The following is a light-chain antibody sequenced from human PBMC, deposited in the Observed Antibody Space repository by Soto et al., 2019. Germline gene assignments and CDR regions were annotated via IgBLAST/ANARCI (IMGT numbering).Light chain of an antibody. V-gene: IGKV3-20*01. CDR3: QQYGDLPWT. Sequence: EIVLTQSPVTLSLSPGERATLSCRASRGISSNLAWYQQKPGQAPRLLIYGASSRATGIPDRFSGSGSGTDFTLTIDRLESEDFAVYFCQQYGDLPWTFGQGTKVDIK. J-gene: IGKJ1*01. CDR2: GAS. CDR1: RGISSN.